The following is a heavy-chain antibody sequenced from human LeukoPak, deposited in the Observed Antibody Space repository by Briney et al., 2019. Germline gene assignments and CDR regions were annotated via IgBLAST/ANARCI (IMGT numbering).Heavy chain of an antibody. CDR3: ARTPGGYSYGLVGYFDY. V-gene: IGHV3-9*01. Sequence: TGGSLRLSCAASGFTFDDYAMHWVRQAPGKGLEWVSGISWNSGSIGYADSAKGRFTISRDNAKNSLYLQMNSLRAEDTALYYCARTPGGYSYGLVGYFDYWGQGTLVTVSS. D-gene: IGHD5-18*01. J-gene: IGHJ4*02. CDR1: GFTFDDYA. CDR2: ISWNSGSI.